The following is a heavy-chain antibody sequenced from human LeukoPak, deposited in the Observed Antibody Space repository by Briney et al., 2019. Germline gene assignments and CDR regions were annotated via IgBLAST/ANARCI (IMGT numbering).Heavy chain of an antibody. CDR2: IYYSGST. CDR1: GGSISSYY. D-gene: IGHD3-22*01. J-gene: IGHJ4*02. V-gene: IGHV4-59*01. Sequence: SETLSLTCTVSGGSISSYYWSWIRQPPGKGLEWIRYIYYSGSTNYNPSLKSRVTISVDTSKNQFSLKLSSVTAADTAVYYCARETYYYDSGGYHKYFDYWGQGTLVTVSS. CDR3: ARETYYYDSGGYHKYFDY.